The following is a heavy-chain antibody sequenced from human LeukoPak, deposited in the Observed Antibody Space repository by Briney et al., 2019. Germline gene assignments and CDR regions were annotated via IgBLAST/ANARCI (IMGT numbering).Heavy chain of an antibody. V-gene: IGHV4-59*01. CDR1: GGSISSYY. J-gene: IGHJ4*02. D-gene: IGHD6-13*01. CDR3: ARGGSSWYSLFDY. CDR2: IYYSGST. Sequence: SETLSLTCTVSGGSISSYYWSWIRQPPGKGLEWIGYIYYSGSTNYNPSLKSRVTISVDTSKNQFSLKLSSVTAADTAVYYCARGGSSWYSLFDYWGQGTLVTVSS.